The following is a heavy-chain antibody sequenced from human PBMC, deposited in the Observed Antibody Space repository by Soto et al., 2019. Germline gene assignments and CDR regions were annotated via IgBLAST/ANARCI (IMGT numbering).Heavy chain of an antibody. CDR1: GFTFSSYA. Sequence: PGGSLRLSCAASGFTFSSYAMSWVRQAPGKGLEWVSAISGSGGSTYYADSVKGRFTISRDNSKNTLYLQMNSLKAEDTAVYYCAKALLLWFGELFSAFDYWGQGTLVTVSS. CDR2: ISGSGGST. CDR3: AKALLLWFGELFSAFDY. D-gene: IGHD3-10*01. V-gene: IGHV3-23*01. J-gene: IGHJ4*02.